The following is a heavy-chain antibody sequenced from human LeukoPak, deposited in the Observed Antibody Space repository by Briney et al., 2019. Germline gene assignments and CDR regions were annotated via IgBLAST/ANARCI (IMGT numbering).Heavy chain of an antibody. V-gene: IGHV1-2*02. CDR3: ARDHGIAARRYYFDY. CDR1: GYTFTGYY. D-gene: IGHD6-6*01. J-gene: IGHJ4*02. Sequence: ASVKVSCKASGYTFTGYYMHWVRQAPGQGLEWMGWINPNSGGTNYAQKFQGRVTMTRDTSTSTVYMELSSLRSEDTAVYYCARDHGIAARRYYFDYWGQGTLVTVSS. CDR2: INPNSGGT.